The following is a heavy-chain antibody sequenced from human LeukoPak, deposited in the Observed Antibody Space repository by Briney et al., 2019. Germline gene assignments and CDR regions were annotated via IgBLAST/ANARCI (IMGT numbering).Heavy chain of an antibody. CDR3: AREAITIFGVVTRRDFDY. J-gene: IGHJ4*02. CDR1: GFTFSSYW. CDR2: IKQDGSEK. V-gene: IGHV3-7*05. Sequence: GGSLRLSCAASGFTFSSYWMSWVRQAPGKGLEWVANIKQDGSEKYYVDSVKGRFTISRDNAKNSLYLQMSSLRAEDTAVYYCAREAITIFGVVTRRDFDYWGQGTLVTVSS. D-gene: IGHD3-3*01.